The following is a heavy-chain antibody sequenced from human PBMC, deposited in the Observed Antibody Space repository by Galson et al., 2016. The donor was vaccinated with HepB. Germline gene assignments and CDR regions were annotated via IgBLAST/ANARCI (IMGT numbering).Heavy chain of an antibody. D-gene: IGHD2-15*01. CDR3: AKRYCSGGSCYHVDH. CDR2: IHSGGTT. CDR1: GFTVSSNY. Sequence: SLRLSCAASGFTVSSNYMSWVRQAPGKGLEWVSIIHSGGTTYYADSVKGRFTISKDNSKNTLYLQMNSLRAEDTAVYYCAKRYCSGGSCYHVDHWGQGTLVTVSS. J-gene: IGHJ5*02. V-gene: IGHV3-53*01.